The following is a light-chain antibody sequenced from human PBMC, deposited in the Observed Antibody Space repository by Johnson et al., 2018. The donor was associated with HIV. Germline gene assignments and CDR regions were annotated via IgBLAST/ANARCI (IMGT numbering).Light chain of an antibody. Sequence: QSVLTQPPSVSAAPGQKVTISCSGSSSNIGNNYVAWYQQVPGTAPKLLIYDNNRRPSGIPDRFSGSKSGTSATLGITGLQTGDEADYYCGTWDSRRGAFGTGTKVTVL. CDR2: DNN. CDR1: SSNIGNNY. V-gene: IGLV1-51*01. J-gene: IGLJ1*01. CDR3: GTWDSRRGA.